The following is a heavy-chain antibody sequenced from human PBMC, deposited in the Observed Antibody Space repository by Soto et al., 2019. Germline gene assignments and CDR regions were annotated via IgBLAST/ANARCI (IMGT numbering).Heavy chain of an antibody. D-gene: IGHD1-1*01. V-gene: IGHV5-51*01. Sequence: GESLKISCKGSGYSFTSYWIGWVRQMPGKGLEWMGIIYPGDSDTRYSPSFQGQVTISADKSISTAYLQWSSLKASDTAMYYCARHLHRLNGNDEDSYYYYYMDVRGKGTTVTVSS. CDR3: ARHLHRLNGNDEDSYYYYYMDV. CDR1: GYSFTSYW. CDR2: IYPGDSDT. J-gene: IGHJ6*03.